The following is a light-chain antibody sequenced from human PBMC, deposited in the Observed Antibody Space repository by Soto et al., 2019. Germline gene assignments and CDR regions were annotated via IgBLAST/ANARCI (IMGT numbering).Light chain of an antibody. J-gene: IGKJ2*01. CDR2: GAS. CDR3: QQYNHYST. Sequence: EIVMTQSPATLSVSPGERATLSCRASQSVSSNLAWYQQKPGQAPRLLIYGASTRATGIPARFSGSGSGTEFTLTISSLQSEDFATYYCQQYNHYSTFGQGTKLEIK. V-gene: IGKV3-15*01. CDR1: QSVSSN.